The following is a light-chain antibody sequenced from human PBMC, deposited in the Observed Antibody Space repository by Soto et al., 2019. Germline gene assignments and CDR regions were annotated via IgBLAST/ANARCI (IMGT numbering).Light chain of an antibody. J-gene: IGLJ2*01. Sequence: QTVVTQDPSLTVSPGGTVTLTCASSTGAVTSGYYPNGVQQKPGQTPRALIYSTDNKHSWTPARFSGSLLGGKAALTLSGAQPEDETEYYCLLYFGGYVVFGGGTKLTVL. V-gene: IGLV7-43*01. CDR3: LLYFGGYVV. CDR1: TGAVTSGYY. CDR2: STD.